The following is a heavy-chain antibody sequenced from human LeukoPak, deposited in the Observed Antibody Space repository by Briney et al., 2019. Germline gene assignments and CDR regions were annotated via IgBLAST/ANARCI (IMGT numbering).Heavy chain of an antibody. Sequence: GASVKVSCKASGYTFTGYYMHWVRQAPGQGLEWMGWINPNSGGTNYAQKFQGRVTMTRDTSISTAYMELSRLRSDDTAVYYCARSGRILLWFGELRFDYWGQGTLVTVSS. CDR1: GYTFTGYY. J-gene: IGHJ4*02. CDR3: ARSGRILLWFGELRFDY. V-gene: IGHV1-2*02. CDR2: INPNSGGT. D-gene: IGHD3-10*01.